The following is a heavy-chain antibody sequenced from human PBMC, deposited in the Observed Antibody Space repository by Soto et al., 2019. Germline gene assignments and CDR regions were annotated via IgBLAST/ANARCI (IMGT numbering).Heavy chain of an antibody. CDR2: TSYDGSKK. D-gene: IGHD7-27*01. Sequence: GGSLRLSCAASGFTFSSYGMHWVRQAPGKGLEGVAVTSYDGSKKYYADSVKGRFTISKDNSKNTVYLQMNSLRIEDTAVYYCAKWGLSGHGMDVWGQGTTVTVSS. V-gene: IGHV3-30*18. CDR3: AKWGLSGHGMDV. J-gene: IGHJ6*02. CDR1: GFTFSSYG.